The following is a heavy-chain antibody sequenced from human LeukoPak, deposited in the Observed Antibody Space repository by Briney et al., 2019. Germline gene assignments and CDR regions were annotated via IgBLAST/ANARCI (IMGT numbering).Heavy chain of an antibody. Sequence: SETLSLTCTVSGGSISSYYWSWIRQPPGKGLEWIGYIYTSGSTNYNPSLKSRVTISVDTSKNQFSLKLSSVTAADTAVYYCARDSLRDYGALWAFDIWGQGTMVTVSS. CDR3: ARDSLRDYGALWAFDI. J-gene: IGHJ3*02. CDR1: GGSISSYY. CDR2: IYTSGST. D-gene: IGHD4-17*01. V-gene: IGHV4-4*09.